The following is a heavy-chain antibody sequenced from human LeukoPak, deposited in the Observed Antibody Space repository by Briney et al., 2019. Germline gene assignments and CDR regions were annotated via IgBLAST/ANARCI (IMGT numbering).Heavy chain of an antibody. V-gene: IGHV4-59*01. CDR2: IYYSGST. J-gene: IGHJ4*02. Sequence: SETLSLTCTVSGGSISSYYWSWIRQPPGKGLEWIGYIYYSGSTNYNPSLKSRVTISVDTSKNQFSLKLSSVTAADTAVYYCARYGSWRSTDYWGQGTLVTVSS. CDR3: ARYGSWRSTDY. CDR1: GGSISSYY. D-gene: IGHD6-13*01.